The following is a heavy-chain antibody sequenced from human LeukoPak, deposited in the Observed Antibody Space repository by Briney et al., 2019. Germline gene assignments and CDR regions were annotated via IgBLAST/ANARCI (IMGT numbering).Heavy chain of an antibody. J-gene: IGHJ4*02. D-gene: IGHD5-24*01. Sequence: GGSLRLSCAASGFTFSSYWMHWDRQAPGKGLVWVSRINSDGSSTSYADSVKGRFTISRDNAKNTLYLQMNSLRAEDTAVYCCARDWMATSLGYWGQGTLVTVSS. V-gene: IGHV3-74*01. CDR3: ARDWMATSLGY. CDR1: GFTFSSYW. CDR2: INSDGSST.